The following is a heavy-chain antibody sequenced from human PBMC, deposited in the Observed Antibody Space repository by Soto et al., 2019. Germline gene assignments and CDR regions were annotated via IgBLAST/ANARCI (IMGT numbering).Heavy chain of an antibody. CDR3: ARGGYSGYDSFWFDP. V-gene: IGHV1-18*01. J-gene: IGHJ5*02. Sequence: ASVKVSCKASGYTFPSYGISWVRQAPGRGLEWMGWISAYNGNTNYAQKLQGRVTMTTDTSTSTAYMELRSLRSDDTAVYYCARGGYSGYDSFWFDPWGQGTLVTVSS. CDR2: ISAYNGNT. CDR1: GYTFPSYG. D-gene: IGHD5-12*01.